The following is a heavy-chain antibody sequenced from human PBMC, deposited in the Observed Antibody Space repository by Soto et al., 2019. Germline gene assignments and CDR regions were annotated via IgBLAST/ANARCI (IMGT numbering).Heavy chain of an antibody. CDR3: ARQIYDSDTGPNFQYYFDS. D-gene: IGHD3-22*01. CDR2: IDPSDSQT. CDR1: GYRFAGYW. Sequence: GEYLNLSCTASGYRFAGYWITWVRPPPGKGLEWMGRIDPSDSQTYYSPSFRGHVTISVTKSITTVFLQWSSLRASDTAMYYCARQIYDSDTGPNFQYYFDSWGQGTPVTVSA. V-gene: IGHV5-10-1*01. J-gene: IGHJ4*02.